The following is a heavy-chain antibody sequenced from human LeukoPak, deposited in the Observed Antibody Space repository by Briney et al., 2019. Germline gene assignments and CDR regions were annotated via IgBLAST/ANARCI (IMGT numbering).Heavy chain of an antibody. CDR1: GGTFSSYA. D-gene: IGHD3-10*01. V-gene: IGHV1-69*13. CDR2: IIPSFGTA. CDR3: ARVRGQLGELSYYFDY. Sequence: SVKVSCKASGGTFSSYAISWVRQAPGQGLEWMGGIIPSFGTANYAQKFQGRVTITADEYTSTAYMELSSLRSEDTAVYYCARVRGQLGELSYYFDYWGQGTLVTVSS. J-gene: IGHJ4*02.